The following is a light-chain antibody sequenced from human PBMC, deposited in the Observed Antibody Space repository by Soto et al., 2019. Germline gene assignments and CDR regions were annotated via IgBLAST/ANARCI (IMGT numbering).Light chain of an antibody. V-gene: IGKV3-20*01. CDR2: GAS. CDR3: QHYRSSPPAIT. CDR1: QSVTSGY. J-gene: IGKJ5*01. Sequence: EIVLTQSPGTLSLSPGERATLSCRASQSVTSGYLAWYQQQPNQAPRLLIYGASYRATDIPDRFSGGGSGTDFTLKINKLEPEDFAFYYCQHYRSSPPAITFGQGTRMEIK.